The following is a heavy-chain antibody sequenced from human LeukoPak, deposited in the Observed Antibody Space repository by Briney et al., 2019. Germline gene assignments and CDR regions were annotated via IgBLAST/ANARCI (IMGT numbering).Heavy chain of an antibody. CDR2: ISSSSSYI. V-gene: IGHV3-21*04. J-gene: IGHJ6*03. D-gene: IGHD1-26*01. CDR3: AKTTTNYYYYYMDV. Sequence: GGSLRLSCAASGFTFSSYSMNWVRQAPGKGLEWVSSISSSSSYIYYADSVKGRFTISRDNSKNTLYLQMNSLRAEDTAVYYCAKTTTNYYYYYMDVWGKGTTVTVSS. CDR1: GFTFSSYS.